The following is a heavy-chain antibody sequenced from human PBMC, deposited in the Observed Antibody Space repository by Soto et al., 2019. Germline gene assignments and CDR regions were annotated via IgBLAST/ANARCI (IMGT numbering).Heavy chain of an antibody. CDR3: VRRHVSATGIDWFDP. CDR2: INAANGDT. J-gene: IGHJ5*02. Sequence: SVKVACKASGYTLTSYGIHLVRQAPGQSLEWMGWINAANGDTKYSPKFQGRVTITRDTSASTAYMELSSLRSEDTAVYYCVRRHVSATGIDWFDPWGQGTLVTVSS. D-gene: IGHD6-13*01. V-gene: IGHV1-3*01. CDR1: GYTLTSYG.